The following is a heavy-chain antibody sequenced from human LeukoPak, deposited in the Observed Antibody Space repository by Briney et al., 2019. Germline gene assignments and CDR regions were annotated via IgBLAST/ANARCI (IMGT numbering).Heavy chain of an antibody. CDR2: ISGSGGST. J-gene: IGHJ4*02. D-gene: IGHD6-19*01. CDR3: AKSRGIYDNSGWRTFDY. CDR1: GFTFSHYG. Sequence: PGRSLRLSCAASGFTFSHYGVHWVRQAPGKGLEWVSAISGSGGSTYYADSVKGRFTISRDNSKNTLYLQMNSLRAEDTAIYYCAKSRGIYDNSGWRTFDYWGQGNLVTVSS. V-gene: IGHV3-23*01.